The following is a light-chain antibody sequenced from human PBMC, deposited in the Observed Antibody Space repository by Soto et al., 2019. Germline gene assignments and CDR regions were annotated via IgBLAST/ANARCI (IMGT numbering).Light chain of an antibody. CDR1: QSVRTY. J-gene: IGKJ5*01. Sequence: EVVLTQSPATLSLSPGERATLPCRASQSVRTYLAWYQQKPGQVPRLLIHDASSRATGIPARFSGSGSGTDFTLTISSLEPEDFAVYYCQQRTNWPSSTFGQGTRLEI. V-gene: IGKV3-11*01. CDR2: DAS. CDR3: QQRTNWPSST.